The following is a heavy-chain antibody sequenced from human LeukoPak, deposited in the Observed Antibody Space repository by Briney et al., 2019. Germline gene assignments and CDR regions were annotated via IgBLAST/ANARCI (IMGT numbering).Heavy chain of an antibody. CDR2: IYSTFDT. J-gene: IGHJ4*02. V-gene: IGHV3-66*04. Sequence: GGSLRLSCVASGFAFSGNYMSWVRQAPGGGLEWVSLIYSTFDTSYTDSVRGRFTISRDNSKNTVCLQMNSLRVEDTAVYYCASHGGQSSAPFIDFWGQGTLVTVSS. CDR3: ASHGGQSSAPFIDF. D-gene: IGHD3-10*01. CDR1: GFAFSGNY.